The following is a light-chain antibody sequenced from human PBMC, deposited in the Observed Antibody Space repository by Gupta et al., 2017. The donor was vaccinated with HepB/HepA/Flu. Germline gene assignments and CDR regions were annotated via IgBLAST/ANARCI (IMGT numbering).Light chain of an antibody. Sequence: QSALTQPASVSGSPGQSITLSCTGTSSEVGGYNYVSWYQQHPGKAPKLIIYDVTTRPSGVSDWFSGSKSGNTASLIISRLQAEDEADYYRNSVTSSRSLIFGGGTKVTLL. CDR1: SSEVGGYNY. CDR2: DVT. CDR3: NSVTSSRSLI. V-gene: IGLV2-14*03. J-gene: IGLJ2*01.